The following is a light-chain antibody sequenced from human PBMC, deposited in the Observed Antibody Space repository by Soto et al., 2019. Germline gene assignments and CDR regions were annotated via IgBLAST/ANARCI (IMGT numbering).Light chain of an antibody. V-gene: IGLV2-18*02. Sequence: QSVLTQPPSVSGSPVQSVTISCTGTSSDVGSYNRVSWYQQPPGTAPKLMIYDVSNRPSGVPDRFSGSKSGNTASLTISGLQAEDEADYYCSSYTSSITYVFGTGTKLTVL. CDR2: DVS. CDR1: SSDVGSYNR. CDR3: SSYTSSITYV. J-gene: IGLJ1*01.